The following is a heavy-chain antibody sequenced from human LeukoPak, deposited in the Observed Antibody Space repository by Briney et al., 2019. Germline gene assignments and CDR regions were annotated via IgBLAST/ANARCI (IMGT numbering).Heavy chain of an antibody. CDR3: ARGGGGVTGGWFDP. V-gene: IGHV1-2*02. CDR2: INPNCCGT. D-gene: IGHD3-16*01. CDR1: GYTFTGNY. Sequence: SSVKVSCQASGYTFTGNYMQWLRPAAGQGLEGMGWINPNCCGTNFAHKPQGRVTMIRDTSISTAFMESNRLRADDTAVYYGARGGGGVTGGWFDPWGQGTLVTVSS. J-gene: IGHJ5*01.